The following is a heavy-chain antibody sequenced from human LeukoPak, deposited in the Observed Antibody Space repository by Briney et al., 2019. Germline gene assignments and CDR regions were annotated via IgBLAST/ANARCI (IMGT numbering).Heavy chain of an antibody. Sequence: SETLSLTCAVYGGSFSGYYWSWIRQPPGKGLEWIGEINHSGSTNYNPSLKSRVTISVDTSKNQFSLKLSSVTAADTAVYYYAREAADSGSYYALHYWGQGTLVTVSS. CDR3: AREAADSGSYYALHY. J-gene: IGHJ4*02. V-gene: IGHV4-34*01. D-gene: IGHD1-26*01. CDR1: GGSFSGYY. CDR2: INHSGST.